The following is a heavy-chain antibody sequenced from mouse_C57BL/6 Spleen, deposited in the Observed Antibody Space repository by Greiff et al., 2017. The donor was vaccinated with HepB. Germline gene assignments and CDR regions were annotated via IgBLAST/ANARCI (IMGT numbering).Heavy chain of an antibody. Sequence: DVKLVESGGGLVKPGGSLKLSCAASGFTFSSYAMSWVRQTPEKRLEWVATISDGGSYTYYPDNVKGRFTISRDNAKNNLYLQMSHLKSEDTAMYYCARAGGSSRWYFDVWGTGTTVTVSS. CDR3: ARAGGSSRWYFDV. CDR1: GFTFSSYA. V-gene: IGHV5-4*03. CDR2: ISDGGSYT. D-gene: IGHD1-1*01. J-gene: IGHJ1*03.